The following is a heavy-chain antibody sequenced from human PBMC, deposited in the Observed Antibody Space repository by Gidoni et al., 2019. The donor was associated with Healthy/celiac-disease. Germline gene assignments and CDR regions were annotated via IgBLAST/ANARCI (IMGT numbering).Heavy chain of an antibody. V-gene: IGHV4-34*01. Sequence: QVQLQQWGAGLLKPSETLSLTCAVYGGSFSGYYWSWIRQPPGKGLEWIGEINHSGSTNYNPSLKSRVTISVDTSKNQFSLKLSSVTAADTAVYYCARAEDTGADLDYWGQGTLVTVSS. CDR3: ARAEDTGADLDY. CDR1: GGSFSGYY. D-gene: IGHD1-26*01. CDR2: INHSGST. J-gene: IGHJ4*02.